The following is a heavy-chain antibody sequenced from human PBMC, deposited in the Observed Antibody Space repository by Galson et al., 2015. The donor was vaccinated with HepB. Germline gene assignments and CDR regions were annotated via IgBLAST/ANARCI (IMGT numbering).Heavy chain of an antibody. J-gene: IGHJ4*02. D-gene: IGHD6-19*01. CDR2: ISYDGSNK. Sequence: SLRLSCAASGFTFSSYGMHWVRQAPGKGLEWVAVISYDGSNKYYADSVKGRFTISRDNSKNTLYLQMNSLRAEDTAVYYCAKSSGVVAGQSLDYWGQGTLVTVSS. CDR3: AKSSGVVAGQSLDY. V-gene: IGHV3-30*18. CDR1: GFTFSSYG.